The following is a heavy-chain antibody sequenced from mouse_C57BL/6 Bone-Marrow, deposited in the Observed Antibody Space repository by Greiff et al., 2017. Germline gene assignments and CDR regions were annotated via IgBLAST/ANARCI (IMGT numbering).Heavy chain of an antibody. J-gene: IGHJ3*01. CDR1: GYTFTSYG. V-gene: IGHV1-81*01. Sequence: VQLQQSGAELARPGASVKLSCKASGYTFTSYGISWVKQRTGQGLEWIGEINPRSGNTYYNEKFKGKATLTADKSSSTAYMELRSLTSEDSAVYVCGRGNGYWFAYWGQGTLVTVSA. CDR3: GRGNGYWFAY. CDR2: INPRSGNT. D-gene: IGHD2-2*01.